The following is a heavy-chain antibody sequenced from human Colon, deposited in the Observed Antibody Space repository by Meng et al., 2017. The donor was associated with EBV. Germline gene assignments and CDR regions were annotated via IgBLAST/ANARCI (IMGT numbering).Heavy chain of an antibody. Sequence: QVQLKQGGAGLLKPSETLSLTCAVYGGSFIGYYWSWFRQPPEKGLEWIGEINHSGSNNYNPSLKSRVTISVDTSKKQFSLKLSSVTAADTAVYYCARGPGGSYYLYYFDYWGQGTLVTVSS. CDR1: GGSFIGYY. V-gene: IGHV4-34*01. CDR3: ARGPGGSYYLYYFDY. D-gene: IGHD1-26*01. J-gene: IGHJ4*02. CDR2: INHSGSN.